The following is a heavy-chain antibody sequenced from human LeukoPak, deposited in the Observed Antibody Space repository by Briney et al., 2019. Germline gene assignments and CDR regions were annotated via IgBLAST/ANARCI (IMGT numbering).Heavy chain of an antibody. D-gene: IGHD3-10*01. J-gene: IGHJ4*02. CDR1: GFTFNHYA. CDR3: AKSYYGG. Sequence: GGSLRLSCAASGFTFNHYAMSWVRQAPGKGLEWVANIKPDGSEEYYVDSVKGRFTISRDNVKNSLYLQMNSLRAEDTAVYYCAKSYYGGWGQGTLVTVSS. CDR2: IKPDGSEE. V-gene: IGHV3-7*01.